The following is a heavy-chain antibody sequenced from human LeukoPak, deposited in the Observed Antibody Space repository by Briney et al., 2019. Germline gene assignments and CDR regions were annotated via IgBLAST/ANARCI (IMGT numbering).Heavy chain of an antibody. CDR3: AREDPGGTTVIRALDY. J-gene: IGHJ4*02. CDR1: GGTFSSYA. CDR2: IIPIFGTA. Sequence: GASVKVSCKASGGTFSSYAISWVRQAPGQGLEWMGGIIPIFGTANYAQKFQGRVTMTRDMSTSTVYMELSSLRSEDTAVYYCAREDPGGTTVIRALDYWGQGTLVTVSS. V-gene: IGHV1-69*05. D-gene: IGHD4-17*01.